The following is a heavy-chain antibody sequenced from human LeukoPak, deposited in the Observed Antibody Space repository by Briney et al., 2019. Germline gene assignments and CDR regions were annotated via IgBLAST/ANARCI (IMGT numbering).Heavy chain of an antibody. J-gene: IGHJ5*02. CDR3: ARESAKYSNYRCFDP. V-gene: IGHV4-34*01. CDR1: GGSFSGYY. Sequence: NPSETLSLTCAVYGGSFSGYYWSWIRQPPGKGLEWIGEINHSGSTNYNPSLKSRVTISVDTSKNQFSLKLSSVTAADTAVYYCARESAKYSNYRCFDPWGQGTLVTVSS. CDR2: INHSGST. D-gene: IGHD4-11*01.